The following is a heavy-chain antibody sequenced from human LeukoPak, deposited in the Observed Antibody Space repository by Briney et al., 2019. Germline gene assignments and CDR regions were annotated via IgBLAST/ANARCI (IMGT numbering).Heavy chain of an antibody. CDR3: ASIKLGAVAGYYFDY. CDR1: GYTFTSYG. V-gene: IGHV1-18*01. CDR2: ISAYNGNT. Sequence: ASVKVSCKASGYTFTSYGISWVRQAPGQGLEWMGWISAYNGNTNYAQKLQGRVTMTTDTPTSTAYMELRSLRSDDTAVYYCASIKLGAVAGYYFDYWGQGTLVTVSS. J-gene: IGHJ4*02. D-gene: IGHD6-19*01.